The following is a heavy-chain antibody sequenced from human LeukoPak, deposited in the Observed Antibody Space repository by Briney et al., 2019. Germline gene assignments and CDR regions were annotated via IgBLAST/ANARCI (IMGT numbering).Heavy chain of an antibody. CDR3: AREVIGLAIDY. J-gene: IGHJ4*02. CDR2: IYYSGST. CDR1: GGSISSGGYY. D-gene: IGHD3-10*01. V-gene: IGHV4-31*03. Sequence: PSETLSLTCTVSGGSISSGGYYWSWIRQHPGKGLEWIGYIYYSGSTYYSPSLKSRVTISVDTSKNQFSLKLSSVTAADTAVYYCAREVIGLAIDYWGQGTLVTVSS.